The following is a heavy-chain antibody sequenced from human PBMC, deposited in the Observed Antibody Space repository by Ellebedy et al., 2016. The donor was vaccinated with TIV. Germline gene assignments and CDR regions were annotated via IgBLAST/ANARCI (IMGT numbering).Heavy chain of an antibody. CDR1: GFSSSDYY. CDR3: ARISSGRSFYGMDV. J-gene: IGHJ6*02. CDR2: ISDSGSMI. V-gene: IGHV3-11*01. D-gene: IGHD6-19*01. Sequence: GGSLRLSXAASGFSSSDYYMSWIRQAPGKGLERVSYISDSGSMIHYADSVTGRFTISRDNSKNSLYRQMNNLRAEDTAVYYCARISSGRSFYGMDVWGQGTTVTVSS.